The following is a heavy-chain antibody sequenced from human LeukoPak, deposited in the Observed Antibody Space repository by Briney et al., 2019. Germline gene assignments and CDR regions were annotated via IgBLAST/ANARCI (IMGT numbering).Heavy chain of an antibody. J-gene: IGHJ4*02. CDR1: GGSISSYY. CDR2: IYNSGST. CDR3: ARGSSGLSYFDY. Sequence: PSETLSLTCTVSGGSISSYYWSWIRQPPGKGLEWIGYIYNSGSTKYNPSLKSRVNISVDTSKDQFSLKLNSVTAADTAVYFCARGSSGLSYFDYWGQGTLVTVSS. D-gene: IGHD6-19*01. V-gene: IGHV4-59*08.